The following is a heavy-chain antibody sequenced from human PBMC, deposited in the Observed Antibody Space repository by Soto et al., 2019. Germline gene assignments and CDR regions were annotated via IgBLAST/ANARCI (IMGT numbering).Heavy chain of an antibody. D-gene: IGHD5-12*01. CDR2: IFSSGST. CDR3: AREWSYSAYKFAHGIILWSCDF. CDR1: GGSINTFY. V-gene: IGHV4-4*07. J-gene: IGHJ4*02. Sequence: SETMSLTCTVSGGSINTFYWSWVRQPAGKGLEWIGRIFSSGSTSFNPSLESRVAMSVDTSKNHFSLNLSSVTAADMAVDYCAREWSYSAYKFAHGIILWSCDFWGQGARVTVSS.